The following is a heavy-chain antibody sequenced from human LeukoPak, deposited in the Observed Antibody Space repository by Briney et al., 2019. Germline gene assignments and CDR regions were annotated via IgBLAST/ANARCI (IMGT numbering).Heavy chain of an antibody. Sequence: GESLKISCKGSGYTFTTYWIGWVRQMPGKGLEWMGIIYPGDSDTRYSPSFQGQVTISADKSISTAYLQWSSLKASDTAMYYCARQFRDSSGYYSYYFDYWGQGTLVTVSS. CDR2: IYPGDSDT. CDR3: ARQFRDSSGYYSYYFDY. V-gene: IGHV5-51*01. CDR1: GYTFTTYW. D-gene: IGHD3-22*01. J-gene: IGHJ4*02.